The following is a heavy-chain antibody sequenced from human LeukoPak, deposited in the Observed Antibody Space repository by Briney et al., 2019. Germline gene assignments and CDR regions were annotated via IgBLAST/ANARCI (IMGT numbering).Heavy chain of an antibody. CDR2: IRGSGGDI. Sequence: GGSLRLSCVASGLAFRNYAMTWVRQAPGKGLEWVSVIRGSGGDIRYADSVKGRFTISRDNAKNSLYLQMNSLRAEDTAVYYCARARHMVRGAKGYYGMDVWGQGTTVTVSS. CDR1: GLAFRNYA. CDR3: ARARHMVRGAKGYYGMDV. V-gene: IGHV3-21*01. J-gene: IGHJ6*02. D-gene: IGHD3-10*01.